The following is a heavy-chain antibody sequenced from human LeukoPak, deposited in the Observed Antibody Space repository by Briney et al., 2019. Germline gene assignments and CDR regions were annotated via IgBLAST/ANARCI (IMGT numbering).Heavy chain of an antibody. CDR3: AKATGGSYDYPLDY. CDR1: GFTFSSYG. Sequence: QPGRSLRLSCAASGFTFSSYGMHWVRQAPGKGLEWVAVISYDGSNKYYADSVKGRFTISRDNFKNTLCLQMNSLRDEDTAVYYCAKATGGSYDYPLDYWGQGTLVTVSS. V-gene: IGHV3-30*18. J-gene: IGHJ4*02. CDR2: ISYDGSNK. D-gene: IGHD5-18*01.